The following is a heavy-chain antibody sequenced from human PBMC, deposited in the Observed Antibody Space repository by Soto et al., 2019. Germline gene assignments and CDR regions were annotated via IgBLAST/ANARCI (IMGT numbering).Heavy chain of an antibody. V-gene: IGHV3-30*18. Sequence: QVQLVESGGGVVQPGRSLRLSCAASGFTFSSFGMHWVRQAPGKGLEWVAHISYDGSNDHSADSVKGRFTISRDNSEDTLYLQMNCLRVEDTAVYYCAKDTYFHDSTGYYIFDYWGQGTLVTVSS. CDR1: GFTFSSFG. CDR3: AKDTYFHDSTGYYIFDY. CDR2: ISYDGSND. J-gene: IGHJ4*02. D-gene: IGHD3-22*01.